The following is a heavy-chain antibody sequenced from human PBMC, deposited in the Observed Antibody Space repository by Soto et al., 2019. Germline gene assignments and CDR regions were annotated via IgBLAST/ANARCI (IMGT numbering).Heavy chain of an antibody. CDR3: AARGRCSGGSCIYFQH. V-gene: IGHV4-4*02. CDR1: SGSISSSNW. D-gene: IGHD2-15*01. Sequence: QVQLQESGPGLVKPSGTLSLTCAVSSGSISSSNWCSWVRHPPGKGLEWIGEIYHSGSTNYNPYLQSRVTISVDKSKNQFSLKLSSVTAADTAVYYCAARGRCSGGSCIYFQHWGQGTLVTVSS. CDR2: IYHSGST. J-gene: IGHJ1*01.